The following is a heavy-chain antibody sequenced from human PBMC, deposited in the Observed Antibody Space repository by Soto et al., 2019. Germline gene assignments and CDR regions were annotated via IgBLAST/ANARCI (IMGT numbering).Heavy chain of an antibody. CDR2: IYYDGNT. Sequence: SETLSLTCTVSGDSVTSDSHYRGWIRQPPGKGLESIANIYYDGNTYYNPSLKGRVTISLDTSKNQFSLRLNSVTAADTAVYYCARSSIKPQVFMYPFDSWSQGTLVTVSS. D-gene: IGHD3-3*01. J-gene: IGHJ4*02. V-gene: IGHV4-39*01. CDR3: ARSSIKPQVFMYPFDS. CDR1: GDSVTSDSHY.